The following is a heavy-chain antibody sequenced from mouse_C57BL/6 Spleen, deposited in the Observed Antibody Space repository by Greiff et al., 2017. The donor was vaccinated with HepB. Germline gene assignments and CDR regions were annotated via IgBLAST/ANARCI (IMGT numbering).Heavy chain of an antibody. CDR2: IDPSDSYT. D-gene: IGHD1-1*01. Sequence: QVQLQQPGAELVTPGASVKLSCKASGYTFTSYWMHWVKQRPGQGLEWIGEIDPSDSYTNYNQKFKGKSTLTVDKSSSTAYMQLSSLTSEDSAVYYCARRGVYYYGSSYYFDYWGQGTTLTVSS. CDR3: ARRGVYYYGSSYYFDY. J-gene: IGHJ2*01. V-gene: IGHV1-69*01. CDR1: GYTFTSYW.